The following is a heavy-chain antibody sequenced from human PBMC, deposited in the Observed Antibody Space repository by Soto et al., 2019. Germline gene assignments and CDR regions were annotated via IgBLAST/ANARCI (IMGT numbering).Heavy chain of an antibody. CDR2: IYYSGST. D-gene: IGHD4-17*01. J-gene: IGHJ4*02. CDR3: ARERHYGDYGLDY. CDR1: GGSVSSGSYY. V-gene: IGHV4-61*01. Sequence: QVQLQESGPGLVKPSETLSLTCTVSGGSVSSGSYYWSWIRQPPGKGLEWIGYIYYSGSTNYNPSLKSRVTISVDTSKNQFSLKLSSVTAADTAVYYCARERHYGDYGLDYWGQGTLVTVSS.